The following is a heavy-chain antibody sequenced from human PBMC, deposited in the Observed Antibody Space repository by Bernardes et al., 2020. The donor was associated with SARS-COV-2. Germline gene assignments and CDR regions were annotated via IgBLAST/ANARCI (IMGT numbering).Heavy chain of an antibody. CDR1: GCSISSDDYS. V-gene: IGHV4-30-2*01. CDR2: IYQSGTT. J-gene: IGHJ4*02. Sequence: SETLSLTCAVSGCSISSDDYSWSWIRQPPGKGLEWIGYIYQSGTTYYNPSLKSRVTTSLDRSKTHFSLNLSSVTAADTAMYYCARGTLTSRATYYFDNWGQGTLVTVSS. CDR3: ARGTLTSRATYYFDN.